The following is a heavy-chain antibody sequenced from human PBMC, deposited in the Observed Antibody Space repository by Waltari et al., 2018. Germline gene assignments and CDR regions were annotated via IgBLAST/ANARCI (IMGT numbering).Heavy chain of an antibody. CDR3: ARDSRNSYGSWFDP. V-gene: IGHV1-69*08. J-gene: IGHJ5*02. Sequence: QVQLLQSGAEVKKPGSSVKVSCKASAATFSSYALRCVRQAPGQGLEWMGRIIPSFGTANYAQKFQGRVTITADKSTSTAYKELRSLRSEDTAVYYCARDSRNSYGSWFDPWGQGTLVTVSS. CDR2: IIPSFGTA. D-gene: IGHD2-2*01. CDR1: AATFSSYA.